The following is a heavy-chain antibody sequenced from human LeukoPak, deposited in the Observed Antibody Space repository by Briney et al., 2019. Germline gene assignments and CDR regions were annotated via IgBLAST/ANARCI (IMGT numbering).Heavy chain of an antibody. Sequence: ASVKVSCKASGYTFTGYYMHWVRQAPGQGLEWMGWINPNSGGTNYAQKFQGRVTMTRDTSISTAYMELSRLRSDDTAVYYCAGSGNYSISGLDYWGQGTLVTVSS. D-gene: IGHD3-10*01. CDR3: AGSGNYSISGLDY. J-gene: IGHJ4*02. CDR2: INPNSGGT. V-gene: IGHV1-2*02. CDR1: GYTFTGYY.